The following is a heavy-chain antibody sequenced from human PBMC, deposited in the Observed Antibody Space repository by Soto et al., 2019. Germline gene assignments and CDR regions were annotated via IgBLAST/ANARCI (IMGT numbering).Heavy chain of an antibody. CDR1: GFTFSSFL. CDR2: INSDGSNT. D-gene: IGHD2-2*01. CDR3: ARGGVPAAMSY. J-gene: IGHJ4*02. V-gene: IGHV3-74*01. Sequence: GGSLRLSCAASGFTFSSFLMHWVRQAPGEGLVWVSRINSDGSNTNYADSVKGRFTISRDNAKNTLYLQMNSLRAEDTAVYYCARGGVPAAMSYWGQGTLVTVSS.